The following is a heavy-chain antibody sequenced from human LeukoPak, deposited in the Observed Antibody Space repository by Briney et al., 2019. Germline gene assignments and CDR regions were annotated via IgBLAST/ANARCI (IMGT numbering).Heavy chain of an antibody. V-gene: IGHV1-2*02. CDR3: AGGTNSYGSYFDY. CDR2: INPNSGGT. D-gene: IGHD5-18*01. J-gene: IGHJ4*02. Sequence: ASVKVSCKASGYTLTGYYMHWVRQPPGQGLEWMGWINPNSGGTNYAQKFQGRVTMTRDTSISTAYMELSRLRSDDTAVYYCAGGTNSYGSYFDYWGQGTLVTVSS. CDR1: GYTLTGYY.